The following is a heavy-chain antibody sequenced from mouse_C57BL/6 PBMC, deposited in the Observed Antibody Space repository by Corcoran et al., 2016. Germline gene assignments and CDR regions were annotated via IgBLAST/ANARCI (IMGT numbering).Heavy chain of an antibody. J-gene: IGHJ2*01. D-gene: IGHD1-1*01. CDR2: INTYSGVP. CDR1: GYTFTTYG. V-gene: IGHV9-3*01. CDR3: ARRGPLSPDY. Sequence: QIQLVQSGPELKKPGETVKISCKASGYTFTTYGMSWVKQAPGKGLKWMGWINTYSGVPTYADDFKGRFAFSLETSASTAYLQINNLKNEDTATYFCARRGPLSPDYWGQGTTLTVSS.